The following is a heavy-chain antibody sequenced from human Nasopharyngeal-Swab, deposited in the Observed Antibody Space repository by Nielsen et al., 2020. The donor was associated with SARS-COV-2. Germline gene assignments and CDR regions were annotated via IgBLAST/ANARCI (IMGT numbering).Heavy chain of an antibody. CDR2: ISSSGSYK. CDR3: ARDRIVGATDFDY. J-gene: IGHJ4*02. CDR1: GFTFRSYR. D-gene: IGHD1-26*01. Sequence: SLKLSCTASGFTFRSYRLNWVRQAPGKGLEWVSSISSSGSYKHCADSVKGRFTISRDNARNSLYLQMNSLRAEDTAVYYCARDRIVGATDFDYWGQGTLVTVSS. V-gene: IGHV3-21*01.